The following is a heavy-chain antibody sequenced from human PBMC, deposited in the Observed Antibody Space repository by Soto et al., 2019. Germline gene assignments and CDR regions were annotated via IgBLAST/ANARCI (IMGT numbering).Heavy chain of an antibody. CDR3: TRVFGSSWYQAFFDY. J-gene: IGHJ4*02. D-gene: IGHD6-13*01. CDR1: GFTFSDHY. CDR2: TRNKANSYTT. Sequence: PGGSLRLSCAASGFTFSDHYMDWVRQAPGKGLKWVGRTRNKANSYTTEYAASVKGRFTISRDVSKNSLFLQMNSLKTEDTAVYYCTRVFGSSWYQAFFDYWGQGTLVTVSS. V-gene: IGHV3-72*01.